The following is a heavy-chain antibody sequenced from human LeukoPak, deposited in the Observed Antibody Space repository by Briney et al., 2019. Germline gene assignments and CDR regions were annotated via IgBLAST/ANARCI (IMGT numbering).Heavy chain of an antibody. CDR1: GFAFRCYA. CDR2: ISYDGSNK. Sequence: PGGSLRLSCAASGFAFRCYAMHWVRQAPGKGLEWVAVISYDGSNKKYADSVKGRFTISRDNAKNSLYLQMNSLRAEDTAVYYCASGGLLWFGELSSEKYYFDYWGQGTLVTVSS. D-gene: IGHD3-10*01. CDR3: ASGGLLWFGELSSEKYYFDY. V-gene: IGHV3-30*04. J-gene: IGHJ4*02.